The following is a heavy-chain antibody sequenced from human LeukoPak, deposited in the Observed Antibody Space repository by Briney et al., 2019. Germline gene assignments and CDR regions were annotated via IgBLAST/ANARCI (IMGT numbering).Heavy chain of an antibody. CDR1: GFTFSDYY. Sequence: PGGSLRLSCAASGFTFSDYYMSWIRQAPGKGLEWVSYISSSGSTIYYADSVKGRFTISRDNAKNSLYLQMNSLRAEGTAVYYCARVSILLVLGMDVWGQGTTVTVSS. CDR3: ARVSILLVLGMDV. V-gene: IGHV3-11*01. D-gene: IGHD2-21*01. CDR2: ISSSGSTI. J-gene: IGHJ6*02.